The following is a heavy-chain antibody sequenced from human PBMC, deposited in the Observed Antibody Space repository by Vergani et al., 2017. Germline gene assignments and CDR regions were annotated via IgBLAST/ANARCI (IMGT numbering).Heavy chain of an antibody. CDR3: ARHPPYYYDSSGYKAGFDY. D-gene: IGHD3-22*01. Sequence: QVQLQESGPGLVKPSETLSLTCTVSGGSISSYYWSWIRQPPGKGLEWIGYIYYSGSTYYNPSLKSRVTISVDTSKNQFSLKLSSVTAADTAVYYCARHPPYYYDSSGYKAGFDYWGQGTLVTVSS. CDR2: IYYSGST. CDR1: GGSISSYY. V-gene: IGHV4-59*08. J-gene: IGHJ4*02.